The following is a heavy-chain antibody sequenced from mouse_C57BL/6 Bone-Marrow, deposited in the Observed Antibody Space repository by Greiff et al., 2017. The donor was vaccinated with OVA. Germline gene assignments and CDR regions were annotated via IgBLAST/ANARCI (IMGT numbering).Heavy chain of an antibody. CDR1: GFNIKDYY. CDR3: TTVNDGYSFFPWFAY. J-gene: IGHJ3*01. V-gene: IGHV14-1*01. Sequence: VQLQQSGAELVRPGASVKLSCTASGFNIKDYYMHWVKQRPEQGLEWIGRIDPEDGDTEYAPKFQGKATMTADTSSNTAYLQLSSLTSEDTAVYYCTTVNDGYSFFPWFAYWGQGTLVTVSA. CDR2: IDPEDGDT. D-gene: IGHD2-3*01.